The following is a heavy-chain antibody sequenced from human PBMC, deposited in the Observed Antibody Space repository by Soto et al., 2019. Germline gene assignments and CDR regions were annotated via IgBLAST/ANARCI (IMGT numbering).Heavy chain of an antibody. CDR1: GGTFSSYA. J-gene: IGHJ3*02. Sequence: QVQLVQSGAEVKKPGSSVKVSCKASGGTFSSYAISWVRQAXGQXLEWXGGIIPIFGTANYAQKFQGRVTITAXESTSTAYMXXXSXRSEDTAVXYXXXXXXXXVTTXTINAFDIWGQGTMVTVSS. D-gene: IGHD4-17*01. CDR2: IIPIFGTA. CDR3: XXXXXXXVTTXTINAFDI. V-gene: IGHV1-69*01.